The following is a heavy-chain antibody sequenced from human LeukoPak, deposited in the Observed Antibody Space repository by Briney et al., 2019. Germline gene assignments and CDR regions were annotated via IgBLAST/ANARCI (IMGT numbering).Heavy chain of an antibody. Sequence: PSETLSLTCTVSGGSISSSSYYWGWLRQPPGKGLEWIGSIYYSGSTYYNPSLKSRVTISVDTSKNQFSLKLSSVTAADTAVYYCARDNTYYYDSSGYPRGGMDVWGQGTTVTVSS. CDR2: IYYSGST. V-gene: IGHV4-39*07. CDR1: GGSISSSSYY. J-gene: IGHJ6*02. CDR3: ARDNTYYYDSSGYPRGGMDV. D-gene: IGHD3-22*01.